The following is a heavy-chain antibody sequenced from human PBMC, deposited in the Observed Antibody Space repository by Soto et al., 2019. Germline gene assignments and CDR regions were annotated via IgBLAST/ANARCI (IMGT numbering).Heavy chain of an antibody. CDR3: VHRSSMVTTMGV. Sequence: QITLKESGPTLVKPTQTLALTCTFSGFSLGTIGVGVGWVRQPPGKALEWLAFIYWDDEERYSPFLKSRLSITKDTARNQVVLTMTNMNPVDTATYYCVHRSSMVTTMGVWGPGTAVTVSS. J-gene: IGHJ3*01. D-gene: IGHD4-17*01. V-gene: IGHV2-5*02. CDR1: GFSLGTIGVG. CDR2: IYWDDEE.